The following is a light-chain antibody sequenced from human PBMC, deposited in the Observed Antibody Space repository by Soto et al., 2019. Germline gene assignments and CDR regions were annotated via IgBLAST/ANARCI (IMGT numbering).Light chain of an antibody. V-gene: IGKV3-15*01. J-gene: IGKJ4*01. CDR2: GAS. Sequence: EIVMTQSPATLSVSPGERATLSCRASQSISSSYLAWYQQKPGQAPRPLIYGASTRATGIPARFSGSGSGTEFTLTISNLQSEDFAVYYCQQYNNWPPLTFGGGTKVEIK. CDR3: QQYNNWPPLT. CDR1: QSISSSY.